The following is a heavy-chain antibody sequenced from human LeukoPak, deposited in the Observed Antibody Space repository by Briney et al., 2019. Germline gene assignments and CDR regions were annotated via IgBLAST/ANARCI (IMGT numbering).Heavy chain of an antibody. CDR2: IKQDGSEK. J-gene: IGHJ6*03. D-gene: IGHD3-22*01. V-gene: IGHV3-7*01. CDR1: GFTFSSYW. CDR3: ARFSNYYDSSGYYYGDYYYYMDV. Sequence: GGSLRLSCAASGFTFSSYWMSWVRQAPGKGLEWVANIKQDGSEKYYVDSVKGRFTISRDNAKNSLYLQMNSLRAEDTAVYYCARFSNYYDSSGYYYGDYYYYMDVWGKGTTVTISS.